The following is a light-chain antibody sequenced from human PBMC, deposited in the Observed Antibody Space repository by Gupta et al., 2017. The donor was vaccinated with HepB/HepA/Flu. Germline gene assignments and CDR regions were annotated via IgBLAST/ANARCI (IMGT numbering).Light chain of an antibody. CDR2: ENN. CDR3: GTWDSSLSAWV. V-gene: IGLV1-51*02. J-gene: IGLJ3*02. Sequence: QSVLTQPPSVSAAPGQKVTISCSGSSSNIGNNYVSWYQQLPGTAPKLLIYENNKRPSGIPDRFSGSKSGTSATLGITGLQTGDEADYYCGTWDSSLSAWVCGGGTKLTVL. CDR1: SSNIGNNY.